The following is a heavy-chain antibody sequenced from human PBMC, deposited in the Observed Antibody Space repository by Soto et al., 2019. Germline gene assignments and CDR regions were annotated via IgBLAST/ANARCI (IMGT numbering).Heavy chain of an antibody. V-gene: IGHV5-51*01. CDR1: GYSFTTYW. J-gene: IGHJ6*02. Sequence: PGESLKISCKGSGYSFTTYWIGWLRQLPGQGLEWMGVMFPGDSDTRYSPSFQGQVTMSTDPSTNTAYLEWSSLKAAESAMYYCARVPDSSLGTMDVWGQGNTVTVSS. D-gene: IGHD6-19*01. CDR2: MFPGDSDT. CDR3: ARVPDSSLGTMDV.